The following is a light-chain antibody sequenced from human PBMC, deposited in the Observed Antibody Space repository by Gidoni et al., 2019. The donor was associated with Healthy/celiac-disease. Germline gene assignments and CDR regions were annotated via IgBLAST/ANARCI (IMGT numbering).Light chain of an antibody. V-gene: IGLV3-1*01. Sequence: SYELTQPPSVSVSPGQPASITCSGDKLGDKYACWYQQKPGQSPVLAIYQDSKRPSGIPERFSGSNSGNTATLTISGTQAMDEADYYCQAWDSSTVVFGGGTKLTVL. J-gene: IGLJ2*01. CDR2: QDS. CDR1: KLGDKY. CDR3: QAWDSSTVV.